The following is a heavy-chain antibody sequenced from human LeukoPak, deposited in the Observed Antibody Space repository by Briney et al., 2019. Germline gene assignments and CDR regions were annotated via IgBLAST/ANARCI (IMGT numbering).Heavy chain of an antibody. CDR3: ARDWSSGWSDY. CDR1: GYTLTELS. CDR2: ITTYNGNT. V-gene: IGHV1-18*01. D-gene: IGHD6-19*01. Sequence: ASVKVSCKVSGYTLTELSMHWVRQAPGQGLEWMGWITTYNGNTIYTQKLQGRVTMTIDTSTSTAYMELRSLTSDDTAVYYCARDWSSGWSDYWGQGTLVTVSS. J-gene: IGHJ4*02.